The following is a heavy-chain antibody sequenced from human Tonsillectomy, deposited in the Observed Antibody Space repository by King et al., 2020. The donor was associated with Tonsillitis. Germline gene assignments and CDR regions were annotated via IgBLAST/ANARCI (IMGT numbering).Heavy chain of an antibody. J-gene: IGHJ6*02. Sequence: VQLVESGGGLVKPGGSLRLSCAASGFTFSDYYMSWIRQAPGKGLEWVSYISSSGSTIYYADSVKGRFTISRDNAKNSLYLQMNSLRAEDTAVYDCAREVVVVVAATRYYYYGMDVWGQGTPVTVSS. D-gene: IGHD2-15*01. CDR3: AREVVVVVAATRYYYYGMDV. CDR2: ISSSGSTI. V-gene: IGHV3-11*01. CDR1: GFTFSDYY.